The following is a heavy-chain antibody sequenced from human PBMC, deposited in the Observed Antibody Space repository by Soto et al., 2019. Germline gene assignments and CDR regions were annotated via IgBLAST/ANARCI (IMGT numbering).Heavy chain of an antibody. CDR2: ISGSGGST. CDR3: AKDSRITMVRGVVIPPGY. Sequence: GGSLRLSCAASGFPFSNYAMSWVRQAPGKGLEWVSGISGSGGSTYYADSVKGRFTISRDNSKNTLYLQMNSLRAEDTAVYYCAKDSRITMVRGVVIPPGYWGQGTLVTVSS. J-gene: IGHJ4*02. CDR1: GFPFSNYA. V-gene: IGHV3-23*01. D-gene: IGHD3-10*01.